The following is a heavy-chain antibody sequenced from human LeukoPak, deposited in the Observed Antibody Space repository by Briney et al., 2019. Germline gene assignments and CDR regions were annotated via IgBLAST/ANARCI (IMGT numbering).Heavy chain of an antibody. V-gene: IGHV3-30*02. CDR2: IRYDGSNK. CDR3: AKRYCSGGSCYRSDFDY. Sequence: PGGSLRLSCAASGFTFNSYGMHWVRQAPGKGLEWVAFIRYDGSNKYYADSVKGRFTISRDNSKNTLYLQMNSLRPEDTAVYYCAKRYCSGGSCYRSDFDYWGRGTLVTVSS. CDR1: GFTFNSYG. J-gene: IGHJ4*02. D-gene: IGHD2-15*01.